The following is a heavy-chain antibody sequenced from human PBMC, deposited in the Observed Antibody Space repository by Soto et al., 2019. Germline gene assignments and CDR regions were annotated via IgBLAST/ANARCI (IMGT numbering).Heavy chain of an antibody. J-gene: IGHJ4*02. D-gene: IGHD1-26*01. CDR3: TRGPRADSSGTGAH. Sequence: GGSLRLSCAASGFTFSRDDIHWVRQVTGKGLAWVSTIGAAGDTYCPGSVKGRFTISRDNSKNTLYLQMNNLKPDDTAIYYCTRGPRADSSGTGAHWGQGTPVTVSS. V-gene: IGHV3-13*01. CDR2: IGAAGDT. CDR1: GFTFSRDD.